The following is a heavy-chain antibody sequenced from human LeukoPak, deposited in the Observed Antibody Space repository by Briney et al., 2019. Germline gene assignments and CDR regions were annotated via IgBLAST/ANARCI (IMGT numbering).Heavy chain of an antibody. V-gene: IGHV3-33*08. CDR2: IWYDGSNK. J-gene: IGHJ4*02. D-gene: IGHD4-17*01. Sequence: GGSLRLSCAASGFTFSSYGMHWVRQAPGKGLERVAVIWYDGSNKYYADSVKGRFTISRDNSKNTLYLQMNSLRAEDTAVYYCARDRHTVNFDYWGQGTLVTVSS. CDR3: ARDRHTVNFDY. CDR1: GFTFSSYG.